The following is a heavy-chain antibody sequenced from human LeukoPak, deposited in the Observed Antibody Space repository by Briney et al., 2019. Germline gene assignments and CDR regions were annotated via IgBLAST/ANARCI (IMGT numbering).Heavy chain of an antibody. CDR3: SGYNWLDP. D-gene: IGHD3-22*01. V-gene: IGHV3-30*02. Sequence: GGSLRLSCAASGFTFTSYGVHWVRQAPGKGLEWVAFIRYDGSDKYYADSVKGRFTISRDNSKNTLYLQMNSLRAEDTAVYYCSGYNWLDPWGQGTLVTVSS. CDR2: IRYDGSDK. J-gene: IGHJ5*02. CDR1: GFTFTSYG.